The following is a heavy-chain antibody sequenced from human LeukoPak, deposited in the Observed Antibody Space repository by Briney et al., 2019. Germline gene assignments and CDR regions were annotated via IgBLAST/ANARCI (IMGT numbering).Heavy chain of an antibody. CDR2: ISWNSGSI. D-gene: IGHD3-22*01. CDR3: AKQAREILPVSSGYYYYMGV. CDR1: GFTFDEYA. Sequence: GGSLRLSCAASGFTFDEYAMNWGRQAPGKGLEGGSGISWNSGSIVYADSVKGRFTISRDNAKNSLYLQMNSLRAEDMALYYCAKQAREILPVSSGYYYYMGVWGKGTTVTVSS. J-gene: IGHJ6*03. V-gene: IGHV3-9*03.